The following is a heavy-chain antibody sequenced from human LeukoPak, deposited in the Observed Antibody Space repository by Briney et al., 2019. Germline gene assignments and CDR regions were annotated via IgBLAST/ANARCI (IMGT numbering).Heavy chain of an antibody. V-gene: IGHV4-4*07. CDR3: GRQGYTGSHYFIDF. CDR2: IYTTGTT. CDR1: SGSISSYH. Sequence: SETLSLTCTVSSGSISSYHWGWVRQPPGKGLEWIGRIYTTGTTHYNPSLKSPLTMSVDTSTNQFSLNLTSVTAADTAVYYCGRQGYTGSHYFIDFWSQGTLVAVS. J-gene: IGHJ4*02. D-gene: IGHD1-26*01.